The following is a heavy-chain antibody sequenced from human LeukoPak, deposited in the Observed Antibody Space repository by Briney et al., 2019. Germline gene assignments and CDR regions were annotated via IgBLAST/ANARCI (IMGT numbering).Heavy chain of an antibody. V-gene: IGHV3-9*01. CDR3: AKGQLVRDALDV. D-gene: IGHD6-6*01. CDR2: ITWNSVRI. Sequence: GGSLRLSCEASGFTFGDSAMRWVRQAPGKGLEWVASITWNSVRIGYADSVKGRFTISRDNAKKSPYLQMNSLGVEDTALYYCAKGQLVRDALDVWGQGTMVTVSS. J-gene: IGHJ3*01. CDR1: GFTFGDSA.